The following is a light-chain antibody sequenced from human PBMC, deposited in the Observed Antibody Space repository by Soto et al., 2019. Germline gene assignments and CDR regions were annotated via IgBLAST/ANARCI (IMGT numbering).Light chain of an antibody. Sequence: EIVLTQSPGILSLSPGERATLSCRASQSVRSTYLAWYQQKPGQAPRLLIHGASSRATGIPDRFSGSGSGTDFTLTISRLEPEYFAVYYSPYNSSSLSLTF. CDR1: QSVRSTY. CDR3: PYNSSSLSLT. V-gene: IGKV3-20*01. J-gene: IGKJ5*01. CDR2: GAS.